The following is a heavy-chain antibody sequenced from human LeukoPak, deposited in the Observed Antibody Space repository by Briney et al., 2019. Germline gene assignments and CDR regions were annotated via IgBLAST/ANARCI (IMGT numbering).Heavy chain of an antibody. Sequence: GGSLRLSCAASGFTFSSYSMNWVRQAPGKGLEWVSYISSSSSTIYYADSVKGRFTISRDNAKNSLYLQMNSLRAEDTAVYYCARADTYYDILTGYSLLFDYWGQGTLVTVSS. D-gene: IGHD3-9*01. CDR2: ISSSSSTI. CDR3: ARADTYYDILTGYSLLFDY. J-gene: IGHJ4*02. CDR1: GFTFSSYS. V-gene: IGHV3-48*01.